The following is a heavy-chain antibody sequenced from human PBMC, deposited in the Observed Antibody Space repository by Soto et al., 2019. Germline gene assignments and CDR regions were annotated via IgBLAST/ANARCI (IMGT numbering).Heavy chain of an antibody. V-gene: IGHV1-69*02. CDR2: IIPILGIA. CDR3: ARAFSDRVTTTGYAFDI. Sequence: QVQLVQSGAEVQKPGSSVKVSCKASGGTFSSYTISWVRQAPGQGLEWMGRIIPILGIANYAQKFQGRVTITADKSTSTAYMELSSLRSEDTAVYYCARAFSDRVTTTGYAFDIWGQGTMVTVSS. J-gene: IGHJ3*02. CDR1: GGTFSSYT. D-gene: IGHD4-17*01.